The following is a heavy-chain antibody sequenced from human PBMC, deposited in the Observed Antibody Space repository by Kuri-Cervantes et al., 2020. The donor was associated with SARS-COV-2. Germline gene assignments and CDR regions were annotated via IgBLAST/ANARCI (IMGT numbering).Heavy chain of an antibody. J-gene: IGHJ4*02. V-gene: IGHV1-58*02. CDR2: IVVGSGDT. CDR3: SLDAFDY. CDR1: GFTFPGST. D-gene: IGHD2-8*01. Sequence: SVKVSCKTSGFTFPGSTIQWVRQARGQGLEWIGWIVVGSGDTSYAQEFQDRVTITRDMSTATAYMELRTLRSEDTAVYFCSLDAFDYWGQGTLVTVSS.